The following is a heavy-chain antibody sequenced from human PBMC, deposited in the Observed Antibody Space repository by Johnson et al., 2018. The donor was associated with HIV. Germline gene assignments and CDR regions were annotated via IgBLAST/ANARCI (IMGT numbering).Heavy chain of an antibody. D-gene: IGHD3-10*01. CDR1: GFTFSSYA. V-gene: IGHV3-30-3*01. CDR2: ISYAGTNT. Sequence: QVQLVESGGGVVQPGRSLRLSCAASGFTFSSYAMHWVRQAPGKGLEWVAVISYAGTNTDYADAVKGRFTISRDNSKNTLYLQMNSLRAEDTAVYYCARDGEDLQIAFDIWGQGTMVTVSS. J-gene: IGHJ3*02. CDR3: ARDGEDLQIAFDI.